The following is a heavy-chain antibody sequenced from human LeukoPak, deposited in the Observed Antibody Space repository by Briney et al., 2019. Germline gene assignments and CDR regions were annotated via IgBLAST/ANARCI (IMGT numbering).Heavy chain of an antibody. CDR3: ARGRFGQQLVPGYYYYYGMDV. J-gene: IGHJ6*02. D-gene: IGHD6-13*01. CDR1: GGSFSTYY. Sequence: SETLSLTCAVYGGSFSTYYWSWIRQPPGKGLEWIGEINHGGTTNFNPSLKSRVTISVDTSRNQFSLKLSSVTAADTAVYYCARGRFGQQLVPGYYYYYGMDVWGQGTTVTVSS. V-gene: IGHV4-34*01. CDR2: INHGGTT.